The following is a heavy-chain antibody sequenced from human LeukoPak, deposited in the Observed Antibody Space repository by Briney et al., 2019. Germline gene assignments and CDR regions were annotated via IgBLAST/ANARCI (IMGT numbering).Heavy chain of an antibody. CDR3: AEGTTA. D-gene: IGHD2/OR15-2a*01. CDR1: GFTFTNHW. Sequence: GGSLGLSCAASGFTFTNHWMSWVRQAPGKGLEGGANINQDGSEKFYVDSMKGRFTISRDNAKNSLDLQMNSLRAEDTAVYYCAEGTTAWGQGTLVTVSS. V-gene: IGHV3-7*01. J-gene: IGHJ5*02. CDR2: INQDGSEK.